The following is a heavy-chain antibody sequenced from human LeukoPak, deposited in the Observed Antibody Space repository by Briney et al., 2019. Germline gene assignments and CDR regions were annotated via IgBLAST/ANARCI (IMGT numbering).Heavy chain of an antibody. V-gene: IGHV1-2*02. D-gene: IGHD6-6*01. J-gene: IGHJ4*02. CDR2: ISPNSGGT. CDR1: GYTFTGYY. CDR3: ARDYISSSAFDY. Sequence: GASVKVSCKASGYTFTGYYMHWVRQAPGQGLEWMGWISPNSGGTNYAQKFQGRVTMTRDTSISTAYMELSRLRSDDTAVYYCARDYISSSAFDYWGQGTLVTVSS.